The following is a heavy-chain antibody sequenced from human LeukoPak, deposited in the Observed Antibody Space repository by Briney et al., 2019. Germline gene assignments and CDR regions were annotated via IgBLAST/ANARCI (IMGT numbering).Heavy chain of an antibody. V-gene: IGHV4-4*09. Sequence: SETLSLTCTVSGGSISSYYWSWIRQPPGKGLEWIGYIYTSGSTNYNPSLKSRVTISVDTSKNQFSLKLSPVTAADTAVYYCARGAGIAARPVYIYWGQGTLVTVSS. CDR1: GGSISSYY. D-gene: IGHD6-6*01. CDR2: IYTSGST. CDR3: ARGAGIAARPVYIY. J-gene: IGHJ4*02.